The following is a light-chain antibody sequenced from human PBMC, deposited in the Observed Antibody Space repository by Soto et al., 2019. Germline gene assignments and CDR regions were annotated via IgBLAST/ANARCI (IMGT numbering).Light chain of an antibody. CDR1: GRDIGAYDY. CDR2: GVK. J-gene: IGLJ1*01. Sequence: QSVLAQPASVSGSPGQSITISCTGSGRDIGAYDYVSWYQQHPGKAPKLSIYGVKNRPSGVSNRFSASKSAFTASLTISGLQTEDEADYYCSSYTTSYFYVFGPGTKVTVL. CDR3: SSYTTSYFYV. V-gene: IGLV2-14*01.